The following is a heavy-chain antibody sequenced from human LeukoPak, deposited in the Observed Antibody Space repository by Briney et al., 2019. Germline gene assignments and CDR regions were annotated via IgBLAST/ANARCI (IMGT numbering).Heavy chain of an antibody. CDR2: INPNSGAT. J-gene: IGHJ5*02. V-gene: IGHV1-2*02. D-gene: IGHD3-10*01. CDR1: GYTFTGYY. Sequence: ASVKVSCKASGYTFTGYYIHWVRQAPGQGLEWMAWINPNSGATNYAQKFQGRVSMTRDTSISTAYMALSRLTSDDTAVYFCARGRFGEWDNWFDPGAREPWSPSPQ. CDR3: ARGRFGEWDNWFDP.